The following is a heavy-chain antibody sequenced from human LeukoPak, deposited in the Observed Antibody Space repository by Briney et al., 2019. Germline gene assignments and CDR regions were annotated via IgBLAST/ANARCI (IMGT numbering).Heavy chain of an antibody. CDR1: GGSFSGYY. CDR3: AGYQRTGLSATGLDY. J-gene: IGHJ4*02. D-gene: IGHD4-17*01. CDR2: VFYSGST. V-gene: IGHV4-59*01. Sequence: SETLSLTCAVYGGSFSGYYWSWIRQPPGKGLEWIGYVFYSGSTNYSPSLRGRVTMSVDTSKNQFSLRLSSLTASDTAVYYCAGYQRTGLSATGLDYWGQGILVTVSS.